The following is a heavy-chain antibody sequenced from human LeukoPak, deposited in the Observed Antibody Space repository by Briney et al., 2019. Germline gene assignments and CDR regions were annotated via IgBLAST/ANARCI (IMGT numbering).Heavy chain of an antibody. CDR3: ARGGSSRPHYYGMDV. Sequence: SETPSLTCTVSGGSISSGSYYWSWIRQPAGKGLEWIGRIYTSGSTNYNPSLKSRVTISVDTSKNQFSLKLSSVTAADTAVYYCARGGSSRPHYYGMDVWGQGTTVTVSS. CDR2: IYTSGST. CDR1: GGSISSGSYY. J-gene: IGHJ6*02. V-gene: IGHV4-61*02. D-gene: IGHD6-6*01.